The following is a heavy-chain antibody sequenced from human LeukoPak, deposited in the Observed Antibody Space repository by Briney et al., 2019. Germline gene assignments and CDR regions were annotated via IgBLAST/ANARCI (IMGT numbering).Heavy chain of an antibody. CDR1: ELTFSDYS. Sequence: PRGPLRLSCAASELTFSDYSMHWVRQAPGKGLEWVSDITSTSSTKYYADSVKGRFTISRDNAKNSLYLQRNSLRADDTAVYYCARAMVRWNDVWWFDPWGQGTLVTVSS. CDR2: ITSTSSTK. J-gene: IGHJ5*02. V-gene: IGHV3-48*01. D-gene: IGHD1-1*01. CDR3: ARAMVRWNDVWWFDP.